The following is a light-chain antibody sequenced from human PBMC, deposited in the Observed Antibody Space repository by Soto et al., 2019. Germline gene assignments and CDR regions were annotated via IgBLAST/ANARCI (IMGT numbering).Light chain of an antibody. Sequence: DIQMTQSPATLSASVGDRVTITCRASQSINSWLAWYQQKPGEAPKPLIYKASSLESGVPSMFSGSGSGTEFTLTISCLQPDDFATYYCQQYNSYSEYTFGQGTKVEIK. CDR3: QQYNSYSEYT. CDR2: KAS. J-gene: IGKJ2*01. CDR1: QSINSW. V-gene: IGKV1-5*03.